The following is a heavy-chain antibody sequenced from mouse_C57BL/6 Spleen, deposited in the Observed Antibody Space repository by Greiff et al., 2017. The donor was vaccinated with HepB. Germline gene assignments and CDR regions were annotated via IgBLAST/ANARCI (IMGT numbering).Heavy chain of an antibody. D-gene: IGHD2-3*01. CDR3: ARSFDGYYEGY. CDR2: IHPNSGST. Sequence: QVQLQQPGAELVKPGASVKLSCEASGYTFTSYWMHWVKQRPGQGLEWIGMIHPNSGSTNYNEKFKSKATLTVDKSSSTAYMQLSSLTSEDSAVYYCARSFDGYYEGYWGQGTTLTVSS. CDR1: GYTFTSYW. J-gene: IGHJ2*01. V-gene: IGHV1-64*01.